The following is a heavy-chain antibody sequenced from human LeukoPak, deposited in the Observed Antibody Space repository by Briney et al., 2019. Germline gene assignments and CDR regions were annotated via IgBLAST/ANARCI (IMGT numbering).Heavy chain of an antibody. CDR1: GGSISSYY. J-gene: IGHJ4*02. CDR3: ARGAPTGY. V-gene: IGHV4-59*01. CDR2: IYYSGST. Sequence: PSGTLSLTCTVSGGSISSYYWSWIRQPPGKGLEWIGYIYYSGSTNYNPSLKSRVTISVDTSKNQFSLKLSSVTAADTAVYYCARGAPTGYWGQGTLVTVSS.